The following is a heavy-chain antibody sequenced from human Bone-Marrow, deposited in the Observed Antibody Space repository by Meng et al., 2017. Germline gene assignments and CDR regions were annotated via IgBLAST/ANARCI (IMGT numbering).Heavy chain of an antibody. V-gene: IGHV4-39*07. CDR2: ISYSGST. D-gene: IGHD5-12*01. CDR3: AGVGYSGYDYDYPPYYLDY. CDR1: GGSISSYY. Sequence: SETLSLTCTGSGGSISSYYWGWIRQPPGKGLEWIGSISYSGSTYYNPSLKSRVTISVDTSKNQFSLKLSYVTAADTAVYYCAGVGYSGYDYDYPPYYLDYWGQGTLVTVSS. J-gene: IGHJ4*02.